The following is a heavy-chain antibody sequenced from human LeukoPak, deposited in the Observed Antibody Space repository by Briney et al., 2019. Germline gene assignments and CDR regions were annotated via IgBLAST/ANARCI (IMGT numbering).Heavy chain of an antibody. CDR3: ARARPEAYSNPRVPSNWFDP. D-gene: IGHD4-11*01. Sequence: SETLSLTCAVYGGSFSGYYWSWIRQPPGKGLEWIGEINHSGSTNYNPSLKSRVTISVDTSKNQFSLKLSSVTAADTAVYYCARARPEAYSNPRVPSNWFDPWGQGTLVTVSS. J-gene: IGHJ5*02. CDR1: GGSFSGYY. V-gene: IGHV4-34*01. CDR2: INHSGST.